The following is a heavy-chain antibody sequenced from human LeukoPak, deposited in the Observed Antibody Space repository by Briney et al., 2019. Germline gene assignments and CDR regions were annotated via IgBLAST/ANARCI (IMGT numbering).Heavy chain of an antibody. Sequence: SETLSLTCAVSGYSISSGYYWGWIRQPPGKGLEWIGSIYHSGSTYYNPSLKSRVTISVDTSKNQFSLKLSPVTAADTAVYYCARHIVVVPAARYYFDYWGQGTLVTVSS. V-gene: IGHV4-38-2*01. CDR3: ARHIVVVPAARYYFDY. CDR1: GYSISSGYY. D-gene: IGHD2-2*01. J-gene: IGHJ4*02. CDR2: IYHSGST.